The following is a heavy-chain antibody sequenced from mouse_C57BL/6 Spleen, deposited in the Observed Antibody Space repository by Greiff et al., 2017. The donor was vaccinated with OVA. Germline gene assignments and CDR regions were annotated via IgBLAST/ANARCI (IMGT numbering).Heavy chain of an antibody. CDR1: GYTFTDYY. Sequence: VQLQQSGPELVKPGASVKISCKASGYTFTDYYINWVKQRPGQGLEWIGWIFPGSGSTYYNEKFKGKATLTVDKSSSTAYMLLSSLTSEDSAVYFCGYYYGSSYYYAMDYWGQGTSVTVSS. J-gene: IGHJ4*01. CDR3: GYYYGSSYYYAMDY. V-gene: IGHV1-75*01. CDR2: IFPGSGST. D-gene: IGHD1-1*01.